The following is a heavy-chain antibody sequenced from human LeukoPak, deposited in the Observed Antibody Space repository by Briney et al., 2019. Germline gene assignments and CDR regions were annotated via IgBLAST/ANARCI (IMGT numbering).Heavy chain of an antibody. CDR3: ASPSISSSTYDY. Sequence: SETLSLTCTVSGDSISSYYWSWIRQPPGKGLEWIGSINYSGNTYYNPSLKSRVTISVDTSKNQFSLRLSSVTAADTAVYYCASPSISSSTYDYWGQGTLVTVSS. J-gene: IGHJ4*02. CDR2: INYSGNT. CDR1: GDSISSYY. V-gene: IGHV4-59*05. D-gene: IGHD6-6*01.